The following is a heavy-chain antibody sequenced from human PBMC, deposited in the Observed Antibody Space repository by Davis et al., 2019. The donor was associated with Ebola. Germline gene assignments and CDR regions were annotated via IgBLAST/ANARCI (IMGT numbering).Heavy chain of an antibody. CDR1: GGSISSGGYY. Sequence: LRLSCTVSGGSISSGGYYWSWIRQHPGKGLEWIGYIYYSGSTYYNPSLKSRVTISVDTSKNQFSLKLSSVTAADTAVYYCARDRARDPVYGGGYMDVWGKGTTVTASS. CDR2: IYYSGST. J-gene: IGHJ6*03. CDR3: ARDRARDPVYGGGYMDV. V-gene: IGHV4-31*03. D-gene: IGHD4-23*01.